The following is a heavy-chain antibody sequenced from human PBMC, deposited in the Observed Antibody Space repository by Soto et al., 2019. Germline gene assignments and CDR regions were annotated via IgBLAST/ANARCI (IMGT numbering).Heavy chain of an antibody. Sequence: QVQLQESGPGLVKPSQTLSLTCTVSGGSISSGGYYWSWIRQHPGKGLEWIGYIYYSGSTYYNPSLKSRVTISVDTSKTQFSLKLSSVTAADTAVYYGARVFSGIAAAGTFGPWGQGTLVTVSS. CDR2: IYYSGST. V-gene: IGHV4-31*03. CDR1: GGSISSGGYY. J-gene: IGHJ5*02. CDR3: ARVFSGIAAAGTFGP. D-gene: IGHD6-13*01.